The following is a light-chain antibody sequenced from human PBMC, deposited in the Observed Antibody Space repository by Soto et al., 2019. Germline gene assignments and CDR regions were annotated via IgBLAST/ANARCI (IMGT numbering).Light chain of an antibody. Sequence: QSALTQPASVSGSPGQSITISCTGSSSDVGGYNYVSWYQQHPGKAPKLMIYEVSNRPSGVSIRFSGSKSGNTASLTISGLQAEDEADYYCNSFTSSSTFVFGTGTKVTV. CDR3: NSFTSSSTFV. J-gene: IGLJ1*01. CDR2: EVS. CDR1: SSDVGGYNY. V-gene: IGLV2-14*01.